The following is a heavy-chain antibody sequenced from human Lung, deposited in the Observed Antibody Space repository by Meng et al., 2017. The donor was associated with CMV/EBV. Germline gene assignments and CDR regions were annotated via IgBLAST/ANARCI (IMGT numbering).Heavy chain of an antibody. D-gene: IGHD3-22*01. V-gene: IGHV6-1*01. J-gene: IGHJ5*02. CDR3: ARDLNYYDSSGNYYVGWLDP. CDR1: GDNVSSNSAA. Sequence: QXXXLTXAISGDNVSSNSAAWNWIRQSPSRGLEWLGRTYYRSKWYNDFAPSVKSRITFNPDTSKNQLSLHLTSVTPEDTAVYYCARDLNYYDSSGNYYVGWLDPWGQGTLVTVSS. CDR2: TYYRSKWYN.